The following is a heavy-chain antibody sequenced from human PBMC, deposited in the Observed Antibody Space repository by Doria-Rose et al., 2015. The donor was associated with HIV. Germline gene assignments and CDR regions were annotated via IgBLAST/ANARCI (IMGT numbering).Heavy chain of an antibody. CDR2: IFSDDER. Sequence: QVTLKESGPVLVKPTETLTPTCTVSGVSLSSPGMGVSWTRQPPGEALEWLANIFSDDERSYQTSLKSRLTISRGTSKSQVVLTMTDMDPVDTATYYCARIKSSRWYHKYYFDFWGQGTLVIVSA. V-gene: IGHV2-26*01. CDR3: ARIKSSRWYHKYYFDF. D-gene: IGHD6-13*01. J-gene: IGHJ4*02. CDR1: GVSLSSPGMG.